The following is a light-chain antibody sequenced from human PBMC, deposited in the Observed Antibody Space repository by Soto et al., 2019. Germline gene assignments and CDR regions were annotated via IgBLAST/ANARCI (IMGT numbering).Light chain of an antibody. J-gene: IGKJ1*01. CDR3: QQFNSDSWT. V-gene: IGKV1-5*03. CDR2: KAS. CDR1: QSISSW. Sequence: DIQMTQSPSTLSASVGDRVTISCRASQSISSWLAWYQQKPGKAPKLLIYKASSLESGVPSRFSGSGSGTEFTLTISSLQPDDFATYYCQQFNSDSWTFGQGTKVDIK.